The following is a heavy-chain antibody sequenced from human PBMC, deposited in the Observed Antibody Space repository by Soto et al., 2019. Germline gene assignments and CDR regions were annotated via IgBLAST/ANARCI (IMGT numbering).Heavy chain of an antibody. CDR3: ARGAQNSGSAYFDY. D-gene: IGHD6-6*01. Sequence: SETLSLTCAVYGGSFSGYYWSWICQPPGKGLEWIGEINHSGSTNYNPSLKSRVTISVDTSKNQFSLKLSSVTAADTAVYYCARGAQNSGSAYFDYWGQGTLVTVSS. J-gene: IGHJ4*02. V-gene: IGHV4-34*01. CDR2: INHSGST. CDR1: GGSFSGYY.